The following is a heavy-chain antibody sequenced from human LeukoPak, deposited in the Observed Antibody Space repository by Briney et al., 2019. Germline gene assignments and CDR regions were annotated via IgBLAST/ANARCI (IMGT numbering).Heavy chain of an antibody. CDR1: RYTFTGYY. CDR2: INPNSGGT. V-gene: IGHV1-2*02. D-gene: IGHD2-15*01. CDR3: AREHCSGGSCYISYCYYYGMDV. Sequence: ASVKVSCKASRYTFTGYYMHWVRQAPGQGLEWMGWINPNSGGTNYAQKFQGRVTMTRDTSISTAYMELSRLRSDDTAVYYCAREHCSGGSCYISYCYYYGMDVWGQGTTVTVSS. J-gene: IGHJ6*02.